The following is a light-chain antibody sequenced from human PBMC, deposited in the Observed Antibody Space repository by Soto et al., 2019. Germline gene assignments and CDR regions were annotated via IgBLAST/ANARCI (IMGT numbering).Light chain of an antibody. V-gene: IGLV1-47*01. Sequence: QSVLTQPPAASGTPGQRVTISCSGSSSNIGSNYVYWYQQLPGTAPKLLIYRNNQRPSGVPDRFSASKSGTSASLAISGLRSEDEADYFCAAWDDSLNGRGVFGGGTKLTVL. CDR1: SSNIGSNY. CDR2: RNN. CDR3: AAWDDSLNGRGV. J-gene: IGLJ3*02.